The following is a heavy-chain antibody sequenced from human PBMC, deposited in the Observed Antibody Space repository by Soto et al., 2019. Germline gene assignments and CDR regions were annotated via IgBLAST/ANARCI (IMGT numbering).Heavy chain of an antibody. V-gene: IGHV3-23*01. Sequence: GSLRLSCAASGFTFSSYAMSWVRQAPGKGLEWVSAISGSGGSTYYADSVKGRFTISRDNSKNTLYLQMNSLRAEDTAVYYCAKSDYYDSSGYYSRYWGQGTLVTVSS. J-gene: IGHJ4*02. CDR2: ISGSGGST. D-gene: IGHD3-22*01. CDR3: AKSDYYDSSGYYSRY. CDR1: GFTFSSYA.